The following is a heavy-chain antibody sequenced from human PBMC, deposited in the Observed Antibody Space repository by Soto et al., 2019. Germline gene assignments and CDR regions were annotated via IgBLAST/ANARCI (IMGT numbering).Heavy chain of an antibody. J-gene: IGHJ4*02. D-gene: IGHD6-19*01. Sequence: GGSLRLSCAASGFTFSTFWMTWIRQTPGKGLEWVANIRQDGGGKYYLDSVRGRFTISRDNANNSLHLQMNSLRTEDTAVYYCVRDVSGWYGYWGQGTQVTVSS. V-gene: IGHV3-7*05. CDR2: IRQDGGGK. CDR3: VRDVSGWYGY. CDR1: GFTFSTFW.